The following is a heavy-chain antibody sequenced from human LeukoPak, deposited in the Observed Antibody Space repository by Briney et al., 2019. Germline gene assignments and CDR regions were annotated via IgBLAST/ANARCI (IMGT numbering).Heavy chain of an antibody. Sequence: GASVKVSCKASGYTFTGYYMHWVRQAPGQGLEWMGWINPNSGGTNYAQKFQGRATMTRDTSISTAYMELSRLRSDDTAVYYCARGISVLTGGGVYDYWGQGTLVTVSS. J-gene: IGHJ4*02. CDR3: ARGISVLTGGGVYDY. V-gene: IGHV1-2*02. D-gene: IGHD3-9*01. CDR1: GYTFTGYY. CDR2: INPNSGGT.